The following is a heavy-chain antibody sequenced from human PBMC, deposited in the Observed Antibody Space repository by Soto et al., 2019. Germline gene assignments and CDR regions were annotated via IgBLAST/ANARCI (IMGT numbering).Heavy chain of an antibody. CDR3: AXRXXAXVFGVAGNXFDP. J-gene: IGHJ5*02. CDR1: GFTFSTYA. CDR2: ISGSGGST. Sequence: EVQXLESGGGLVQPGGSLRLSCAASGFTFSTYAMTWVRQAPGKGLEWVSGISGSGGSTYYADSVKGRXTXSXDNXXXXXXXXXXXXXXXXXXXXXXAXRXXAXVFGVAGNXFDPWGQGTLVTVSS. D-gene: IGHD3-3*01. V-gene: IGHV3-23*01.